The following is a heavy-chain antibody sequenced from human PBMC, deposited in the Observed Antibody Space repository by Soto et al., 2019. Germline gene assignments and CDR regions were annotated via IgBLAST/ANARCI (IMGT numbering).Heavy chain of an antibody. D-gene: IGHD6-19*01. CDR1: GYTFTSYA. V-gene: IGHV1-3*01. CDR2: INAGNGNT. J-gene: IGHJ4*02. Sequence: QVQLVQSGAEVKKPGASVKVSCKASGYTFTSYAMHWVRQAPGQRLEWMGWINAGNGNTKYSQKFQGRVTITRDTSASPAYMELSSLRSEDTAVYYCARGKQWLDLFDYWGQGTLVTVSS. CDR3: ARGKQWLDLFDY.